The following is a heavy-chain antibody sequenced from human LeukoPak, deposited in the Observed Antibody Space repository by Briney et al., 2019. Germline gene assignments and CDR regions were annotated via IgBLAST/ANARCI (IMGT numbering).Heavy chain of an antibody. Sequence: SVKVSCKASGGTFSSYAISWVRQAPGQGLEWMGGIIPIFGTANYARKFQGRVTITADESTSTAYMELSSLRSEDTAVYYCARGLLGYCSGGSCYSGSFDYWGQGTLVTVSS. J-gene: IGHJ4*02. CDR1: GGTFSSYA. CDR2: IIPIFGTA. V-gene: IGHV1-69*13. CDR3: ARGLLGYCSGGSCYSGSFDY. D-gene: IGHD2-15*01.